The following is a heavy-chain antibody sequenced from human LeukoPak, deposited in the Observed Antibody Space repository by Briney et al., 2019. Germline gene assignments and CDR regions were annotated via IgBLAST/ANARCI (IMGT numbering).Heavy chain of an antibody. Sequence: SETRSLTCIVSGYSISSGYYWGWIRQPPGMGLEWIGSIYPSGRTYYNPSLKSRVTISVDTSKIQFSLKMSSVTAADTAVYYCARERGRSYYDYWGQGTLVTVSS. J-gene: IGHJ4*02. CDR2: IYPSGRT. CDR1: GYSISSGYY. D-gene: IGHD3-16*01. V-gene: IGHV4-38-2*02. CDR3: ARERGRSYYDY.